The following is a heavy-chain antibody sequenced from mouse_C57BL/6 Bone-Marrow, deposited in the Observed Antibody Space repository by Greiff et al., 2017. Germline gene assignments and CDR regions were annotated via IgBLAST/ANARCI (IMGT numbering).Heavy chain of an antibody. CDR3: ARHGYYDYPWFAY. CDR2: IDPSDSYT. D-gene: IGHD2-4*01. V-gene: IGHV1-59*01. CDR1: GYTFTSYW. Sequence: HVQRQQPGAELVRPGTSVKLSCKASGYTFTSYWMHWVKQRPGQGLEWIGVIDPSDSYTNYNQKFKGKATLTVDTSSSTAYMQLSSLTSEDSAVYFCARHGYYDYPWFAYWGQGTLVTVSA. J-gene: IGHJ3*01.